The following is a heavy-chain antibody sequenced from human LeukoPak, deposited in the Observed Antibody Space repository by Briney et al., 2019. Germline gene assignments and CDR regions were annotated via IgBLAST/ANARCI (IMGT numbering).Heavy chain of an antibody. J-gene: IGHJ4*02. CDR2: ISGSGGST. CDR1: GFTFSSYA. Sequence: GGSLRLSCAASGFTFSSYAMSWVRQAPGKGLEWVSAISGSGGSTYYADSVKGRFTISRDNSKNTLYLQMNSLRAEDTAVYYCAKEGGGWSYGSPYYYFDYWGQGTLVTVSS. V-gene: IGHV3-23*01. CDR3: AKEGGGWSYGSPYYYFDY. D-gene: IGHD1-26*01.